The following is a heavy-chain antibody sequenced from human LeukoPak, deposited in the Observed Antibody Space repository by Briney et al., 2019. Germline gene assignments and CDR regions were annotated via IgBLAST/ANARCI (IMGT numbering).Heavy chain of an antibody. D-gene: IGHD3-10*01. CDR2: ISFDVSNK. V-gene: IGHV3-30*18. Sequence: GGSLRLSCAASGFTLSSYGMHWVRQAPGKGLEWVAVISFDVSNKYYADSVKGRFTISRDNSKNTLYLQMNSLRAEDTAVYYCAKDMSPIPDYYGSTNLDYWGQGTLVTVSS. CDR1: GFTLSSYG. CDR3: AKDMSPIPDYYGSTNLDY. J-gene: IGHJ4*02.